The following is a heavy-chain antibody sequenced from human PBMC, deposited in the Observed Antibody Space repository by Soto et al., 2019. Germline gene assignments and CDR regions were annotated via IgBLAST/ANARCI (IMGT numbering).Heavy chain of an antibody. V-gene: IGHV4-30-4*02. Sequence: PSETLSLTCTVSGGSIISGDYYWSWIRQPPGKGLEWIGHINYSGSTYYNPSLKSRVTMSIDTSKNQFSLKLTSVTAADTAVYYGARFGTSGCIDYWGQGTQVTVSS. D-gene: IGHD6-19*01. CDR1: GGSIISGDYY. CDR2: INYSGST. J-gene: IGHJ4*02. CDR3: ARFGTSGCIDY.